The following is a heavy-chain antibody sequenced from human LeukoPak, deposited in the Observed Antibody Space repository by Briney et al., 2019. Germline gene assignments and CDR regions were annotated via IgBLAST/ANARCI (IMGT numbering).Heavy chain of an antibody. CDR2: ISDGESP. D-gene: IGHD2-2*01. V-gene: IGHV4-59*01. CDR1: GGSISYYY. J-gene: IGHJ1*01. CDR3: AQDRFSFVH. Sequence: PSETLSLTCSVSGGSISYYYWSWIRQFPGKGLEWIGYISDGESPDYNPSLQSRVTIYVDSSKNQFFLNPTSVTAADTAVYYCAQDRFSFVHWGQGTLVTVSS.